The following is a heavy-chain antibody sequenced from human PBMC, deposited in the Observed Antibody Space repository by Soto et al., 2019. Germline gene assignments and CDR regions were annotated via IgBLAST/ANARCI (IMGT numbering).Heavy chain of an antibody. CDR2: IIPIFGTA. V-gene: IGHV1-69*13. J-gene: IGHJ4*02. D-gene: IGHD2-8*01. CDR1: GGTFSIYA. CDR3: ASPLYCTNGVCPSYFDY. Sequence: SVKVSGKASGGTFSIYAISCVRQAPGRWLDWMGGIIPIFGTANYAQKFQGRVTITADESTSTAYMELSSLRSEDTAVYYCASPLYCTNGVCPSYFDYWGQGALVTVSS.